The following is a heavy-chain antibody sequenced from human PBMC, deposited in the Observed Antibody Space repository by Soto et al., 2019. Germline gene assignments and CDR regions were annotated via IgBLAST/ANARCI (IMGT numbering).Heavy chain of an antibody. D-gene: IGHD1-26*01. CDR1: GGTFSSYA. V-gene: IGHV1-69*13. CDR2: IIPIFGTA. Sequence: SVKVSCKASGGTFSSYAISWVRQAPGQGLEWMGGIIPIFGTANYAQRFQGRVTITADESTSTAYMELSSLRSEDTAVYYCARERVDSGYFDYWGQGTLVTVSS. J-gene: IGHJ4*02. CDR3: ARERVDSGYFDY.